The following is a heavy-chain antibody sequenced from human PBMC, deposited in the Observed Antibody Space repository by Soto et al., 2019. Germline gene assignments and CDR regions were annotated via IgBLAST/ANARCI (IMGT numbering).Heavy chain of an antibody. V-gene: IGHV4-31*03. CDR2: IFHTGST. J-gene: IGHJ6*02. CDR3: ARDSTMTSAWRGLDV. Sequence: QLQESGPGLVKSSQTLSLTCTVSGDSISTPEFFWAWVRQPPGRGLEWIGYIFHTGSTYQIPSLQSRLTMSIDTSKGQFYLNLSSVTAAGTATYYCARDSTMTSAWRGLDVWGQGITVTVSS. CDR1: GDSISTPEFF. D-gene: IGHD5-12*01.